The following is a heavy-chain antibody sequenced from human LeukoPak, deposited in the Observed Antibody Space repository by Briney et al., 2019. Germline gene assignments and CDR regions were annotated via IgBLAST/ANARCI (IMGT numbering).Heavy chain of an antibody. CDR1: GFTFSSYE. D-gene: IGHD5-18*01. Sequence: SGGSLRLSCAASGFTFSSYEMNWGRQAPGKGLEWVSFISISGSTIYYADSVKGRFTISRDNAKNSLYLQMNSLRAEDTAVYYCARTVAGLPLDAFDICGQGTMVTVSS. CDR3: ARTVAGLPLDAFDI. J-gene: IGHJ3*02. CDR2: ISISGSTI. V-gene: IGHV3-48*03.